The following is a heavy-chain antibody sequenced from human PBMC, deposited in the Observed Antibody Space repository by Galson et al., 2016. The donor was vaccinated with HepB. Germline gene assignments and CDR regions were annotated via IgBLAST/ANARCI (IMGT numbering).Heavy chain of an antibody. CDR3: ARLWSLGWYVIDY. Sequence: SLRLSCAASGFTFSSYWMSWVRQAPGKGLEWVANIKQDGSEKYYVDSVKGRFTISRDNAKNSLYLQMNSLRAEDTAVYYCARLWSLGWYVIDYWGQGTLVTVSS. CDR1: GFTFSSYW. J-gene: IGHJ4*02. V-gene: IGHV3-7*03. CDR2: IKQDGSEK. D-gene: IGHD6-19*01.